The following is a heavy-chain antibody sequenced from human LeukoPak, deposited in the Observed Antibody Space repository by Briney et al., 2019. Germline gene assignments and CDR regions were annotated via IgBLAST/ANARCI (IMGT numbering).Heavy chain of an antibody. J-gene: IGHJ6*03. CDR3: AKEGYNYMDV. Sequence: PGGSLRLSCTASGFTFSSYGMSWVRQAPGKGLDWVSAISGSGGSTYYADSVKGRFTISRDNSKNTLYLQMNSLRAEDTAVYYCAKEGYNYMDVWGKGTTVTVSS. CDR1: GFTFSSYG. V-gene: IGHV3-23*01. CDR2: ISGSGGST.